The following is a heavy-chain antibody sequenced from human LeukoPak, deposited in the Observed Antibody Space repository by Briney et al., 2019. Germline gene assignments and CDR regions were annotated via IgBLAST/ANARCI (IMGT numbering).Heavy chain of an antibody. D-gene: IGHD6-13*01. V-gene: IGHV4-39*01. Sequence: SETLPLTCTVSGGSISSGSYYWGWVRQPPGKGLEWIGSISYSGTTYYNLSLKSRVTLSVDTSKNQFSLKLSSVTAADTAPYYCARHLRGGSIWFDYWGQGTLVTVSS. CDR2: ISYSGTT. CDR1: GGSISSGSYY. CDR3: ARHLRGGSIWFDY. J-gene: IGHJ4*02.